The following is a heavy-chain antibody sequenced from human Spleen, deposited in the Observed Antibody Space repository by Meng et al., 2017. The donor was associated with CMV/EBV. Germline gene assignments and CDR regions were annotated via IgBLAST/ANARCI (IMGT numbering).Heavy chain of an antibody. J-gene: IGHJ6*02. D-gene: IGHD6-6*01. CDR3: ARERSSSSPAFGYYGMDV. CDR2: IYYSGST. CDR1: GDSISSGNYY. V-gene: IGHV4-30-4*08. Sequence: SETLSLTCTVSGDSISSGNYYWSWIRQPPGKGLEWIGYIYYSGSTYYNPSLKSRVTISVDTSKNQFSLKLSSVTAADTAVYYCARERSSSSPAFGYYGMDVWGQGTTVTVSS.